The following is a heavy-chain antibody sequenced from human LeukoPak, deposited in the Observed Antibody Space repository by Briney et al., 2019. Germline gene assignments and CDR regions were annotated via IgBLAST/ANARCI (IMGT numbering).Heavy chain of an antibody. J-gene: IGHJ4*02. CDR2: VKKDESEK. D-gene: IGHD3-10*01. CDR1: GFTFSNNW. Sequence: GGSLRLSCAASGFTFSNNWMTWVCQAPGKGLEWVASVKKDESEKYYVDSVKGRFTISRDNAKNSLYLQMNSLRVEDTAVYYCARGPPYGSRSDYFDYWGQGTLDTVSS. CDR3: ARGPPYGSRSDYFDY. V-gene: IGHV3-7*01.